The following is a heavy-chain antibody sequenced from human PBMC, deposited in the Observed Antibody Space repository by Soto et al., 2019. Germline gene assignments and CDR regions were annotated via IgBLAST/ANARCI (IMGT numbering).Heavy chain of an antibody. V-gene: IGHV4-39*01. CDR1: GGSISSSSYY. Sequence: SETLSLTCTVSGGSISSSSYYWGWIRQPPGKGLEWIGSIYYSGSTYYNPSLKSRVTISVDTSKNQFSLKLSSVTAADTAVYYCARLDTAPNYYYYYYMDVWGKGTTVTVSS. CDR3: ARLDTAPNYYYYYYMDV. D-gene: IGHD2-2*02. J-gene: IGHJ6*03. CDR2: IYYSGST.